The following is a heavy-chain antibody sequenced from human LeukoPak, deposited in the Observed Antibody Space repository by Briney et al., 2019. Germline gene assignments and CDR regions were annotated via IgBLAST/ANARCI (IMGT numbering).Heavy chain of an antibody. CDR2: IDGSSSHI. V-gene: IGHV3-21*01. J-gene: IGHJ1*01. CDR1: GFSFSNYA. CDR3: ARGYCGGDCYGD. D-gene: IGHD2-21*02. Sequence: GGSLRLSCAASGFSFSNYAMDWVRQAPGKGLEWVSSIDGSSSHIYYADSVKGRFTISRDNTKSSLYLQMNSLRAEDMAVYYCARGYCGGDCYGDWGQGTLVTVSS.